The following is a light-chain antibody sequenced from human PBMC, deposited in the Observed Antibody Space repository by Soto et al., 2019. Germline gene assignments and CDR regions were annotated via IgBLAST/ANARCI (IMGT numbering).Light chain of an antibody. Sequence: QSALTQPASVSGSPGQSITISCTGTSSDVGDYNYVSWYQQPPGKAPKLMIYEVSTRPSGVSNRFTGSKSGNTASLTISGLQAEGEADYYCSSYTSSRPYVFGTGTKLTVL. CDR1: SSDVGDYNY. J-gene: IGLJ1*01. CDR2: EVS. CDR3: SSYTSSRPYV. V-gene: IGLV2-14*01.